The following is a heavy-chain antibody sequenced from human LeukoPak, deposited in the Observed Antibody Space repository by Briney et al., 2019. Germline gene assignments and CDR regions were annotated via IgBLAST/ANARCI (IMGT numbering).Heavy chain of an antibody. Sequence: GESLKISCKASAYRFSDYWLGWVRQMPGKGLEWMGIIYPGDSDTRYSPSFQGQVTISADESISIAYLQWSSLKASDTAMYYCARQYYYDILTGYSDAFDIWGQGTMVTVSS. CDR1: AYRFSDYW. J-gene: IGHJ3*02. CDR3: ARQYYYDILTGYSDAFDI. D-gene: IGHD3-9*01. CDR2: IYPGDSDT. V-gene: IGHV5-51*01.